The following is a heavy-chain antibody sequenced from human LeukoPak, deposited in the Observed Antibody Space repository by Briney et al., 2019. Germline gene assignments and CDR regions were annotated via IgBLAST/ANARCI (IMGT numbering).Heavy chain of an antibody. CDR2: ISSRGSFI. CDR3: AKSCSGGSCYSYSFDY. J-gene: IGHJ4*02. Sequence: PGGSLRLSCEVSGFTFSSYGINWVRQAPGKGLEWVSFISSRGSFIYYADSVKGRFTISRDNSKNTLYLQMNSLRAEDTAVYYCAKSCSGGSCYSYSFDYWGQGTLVTVSS. CDR1: GFTFSSYG. V-gene: IGHV3-21*04. D-gene: IGHD2-15*01.